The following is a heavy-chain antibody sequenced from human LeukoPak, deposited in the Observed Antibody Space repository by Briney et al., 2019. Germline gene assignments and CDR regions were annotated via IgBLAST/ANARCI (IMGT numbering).Heavy chain of an antibody. CDR3: ARQCYYYDSNESCDY. Sequence: GGSLTLSCAASGFTFSTYSMNWVRQAPGKGLEWVSSISSGGGYIYYADSVKGRFSISRDNAQNSLYLQMSSLRAEDTAVYYCARQCYYYDSNESCDYWGPGTLVTVS. V-gene: IGHV3-21*01. D-gene: IGHD3-22*01. CDR1: GFTFSTYS. CDR2: ISSGGGYI. J-gene: IGHJ4*02.